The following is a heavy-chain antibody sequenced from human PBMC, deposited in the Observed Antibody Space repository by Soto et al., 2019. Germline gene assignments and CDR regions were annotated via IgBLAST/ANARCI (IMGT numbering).Heavy chain of an antibody. CDR3: ARFGSASDAFDL. Sequence: GGSLRLSCAASGFTFSSYAMNWVRQAPGKGLEWVSGIRSSGNRTDYADSAKGRFTISRDNSKYTLYLQMNSLRAEDTAIYYCARFGSASDAFDLWGQGTMVTVSS. V-gene: IGHV3-23*01. J-gene: IGHJ3*01. CDR1: GFTFSSYA. CDR2: IRSSGNRT. D-gene: IGHD3-10*01.